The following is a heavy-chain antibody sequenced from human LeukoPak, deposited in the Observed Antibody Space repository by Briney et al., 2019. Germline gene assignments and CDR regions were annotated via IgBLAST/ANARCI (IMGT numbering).Heavy chain of an antibody. D-gene: IGHD5-24*01. CDR3: ARPQESYRDGYNYYSFDI. CDR2: IYHSGST. Sequence: SETLSLTCAVSGGSISSGGYSWSWIRQPPWKGLEWIVYIYHSGSTYYNPSLKSRVTISVDRSKNQFSLKMRSVTAADTAVYYCARPQESYRDGYNYYSFDIWGQGTMVTVSS. V-gene: IGHV4-30-2*01. CDR1: GGSISSGGYS. J-gene: IGHJ3*02.